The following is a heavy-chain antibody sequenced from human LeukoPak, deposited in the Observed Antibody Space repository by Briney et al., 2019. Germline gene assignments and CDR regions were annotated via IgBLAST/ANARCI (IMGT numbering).Heavy chain of an antibody. CDR2: IYYSGST. J-gene: IGHJ4*02. CDR1: GDSISSSISY. CDR3: ARNHTHEGYGYYFDY. D-gene: IGHD5-18*01. Sequence: PSETLSLTCTVSGDSISSSISYWGWIRQPPGKGLEWIGSIYYSGSTHYNPSLKSRVFISVDTSKNQFSLKLSSVTAADTAVYYCARNHTHEGYGYYFDYWGKGTLITVSS. V-gene: IGHV4-39*01.